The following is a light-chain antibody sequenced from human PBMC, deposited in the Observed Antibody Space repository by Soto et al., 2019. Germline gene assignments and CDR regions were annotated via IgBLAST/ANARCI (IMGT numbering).Light chain of an antibody. V-gene: IGKV1-5*01. CDR3: QQYYSYSRT. J-gene: IGKJ1*01. CDR1: QSISRC. Sequence: DIVITQSPCTLSVSTGDRVTITCGASQSISRCLSWYQQKPGQPPKLLIYDASSLECGVPSRFSGSGSGTEFTLTISSLQADDVATYYCQQYYSYSRTFGQGTKVDIK. CDR2: DAS.